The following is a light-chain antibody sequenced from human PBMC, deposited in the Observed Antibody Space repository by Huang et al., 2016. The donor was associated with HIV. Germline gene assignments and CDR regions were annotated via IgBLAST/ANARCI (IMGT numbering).Light chain of an antibody. J-gene: IGKJ4*01. CDR3: QQYFTTPLT. Sequence: DIVMTQSPDSLTVSLGGRATIDCRSSQRLLHRSNNLTSLAWFQHKPRQPPRLLIYGERTRAAGVPNRCSGGGAGTDFTLTSNGLQTEDVAVYYYQQYFTTPLTFGRGTKVEVK. V-gene: IGKV4-1*01. CDR1: QRLLHRSNNLTS. CDR2: GER.